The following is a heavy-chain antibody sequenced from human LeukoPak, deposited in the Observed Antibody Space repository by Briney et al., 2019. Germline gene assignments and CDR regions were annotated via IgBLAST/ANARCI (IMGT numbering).Heavy chain of an antibody. J-gene: IGHJ6*02. Sequence: ASVNLSCKASGYTFTGYYIHWGRQAPGQGREWMGGINPNSGSKNYAQKFPGRVTMTRDTSISTAYMELSRLRSDDTAVYYCARARRAHYYYGMDVWGQGTTVTVSS. CDR3: ARARRAHYYYGMDV. CDR2: INPNSGSK. V-gene: IGHV1-2*02. CDR1: GYTFTGYY.